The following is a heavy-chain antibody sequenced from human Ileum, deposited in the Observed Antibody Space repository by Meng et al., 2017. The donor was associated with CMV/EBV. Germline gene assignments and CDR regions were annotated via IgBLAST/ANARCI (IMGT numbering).Heavy chain of an antibody. V-gene: IGHV1-18*01. CDR1: GYSFSNYA. CDR2: ISGFNGHT. Sequence: ASVKVSCKTSGYSFSNYAIIWVRQAPGQRLEWLVWISGFNGHTSFAQNLQDRLSMPTDTSTNTGCMELRSLRSDDTAVYCCARGTSPHYECWSGNFYYGMDVWGQGTTVTVSS. CDR3: ARGTSPHYECWSGNFYYGMDV. D-gene: IGHD3-3*01. J-gene: IGHJ6*02.